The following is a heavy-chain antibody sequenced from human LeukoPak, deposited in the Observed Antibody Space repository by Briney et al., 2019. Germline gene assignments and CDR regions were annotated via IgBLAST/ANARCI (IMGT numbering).Heavy chain of an antibody. CDR2: MNPNSGNT. V-gene: IGHV1-8*01. CDR1: GYTFTSYD. CDR3: ARVIYYGSGNFFDY. Sequence: ASVKVSCKASGYTFTSYDINWVRQATGQGREWMGWMNPNSGNTGYAQKFQGRVTMTRNTSISTAYMELSSLRSEDMAVYYCARVIYYGSGNFFDYWGQGTLVTVSS. D-gene: IGHD3-10*01. J-gene: IGHJ4*02.